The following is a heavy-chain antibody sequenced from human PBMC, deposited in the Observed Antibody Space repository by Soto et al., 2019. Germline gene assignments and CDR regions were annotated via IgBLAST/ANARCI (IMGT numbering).Heavy chain of an antibody. Sequence: QLQLQESGPGLVKPSETLSLTCTVSGGSISSSSYYWGWIRQPPGKGLEWIGSIYYSGSTYYNPSLKSRVTISVDTSKNQFSLKLSSVTAADTAVYYCASPSGYSYSGQYFDYWRQGTLVTVSS. CDR1: GGSISSSSYY. D-gene: IGHD5-18*01. CDR2: IYYSGST. J-gene: IGHJ4*02. CDR3: ASPSGYSYSGQYFDY. V-gene: IGHV4-39*01.